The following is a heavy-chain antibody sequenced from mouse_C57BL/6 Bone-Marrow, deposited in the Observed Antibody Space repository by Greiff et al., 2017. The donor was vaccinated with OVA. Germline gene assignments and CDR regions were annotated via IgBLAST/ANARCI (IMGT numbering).Heavy chain of an antibody. J-gene: IGHJ3*01. CDR1: GYTFTSYW. V-gene: IGHV1-50*01. CDR2: IDPSDSYT. CDR3: ARRSWFAY. Sequence: QVQLQQPGAELVKPGASVKLSCKASGYTFTSYWMQWVKQRPGQGLEWIGEIDPSDSYTNYNQKFKGKATLTVETSSSTAYIQLSSLTSEDSAVYYCARRSWFAYWGQGTLVTVSA.